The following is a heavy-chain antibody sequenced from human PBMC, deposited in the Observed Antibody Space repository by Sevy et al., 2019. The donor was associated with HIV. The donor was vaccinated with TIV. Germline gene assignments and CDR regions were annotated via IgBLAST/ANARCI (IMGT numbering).Heavy chain of an antibody. CDR2: VYYTGGT. CDR3: ARRNDFDI. Sequence: SETLSLTCTVSGGSINSDHWNWIRQPPGKGLEWIGYVYYTGGTNYNPSLKNRVTISVERTKNQFSLKLTSVTAADTAVYYWARRNDFDIWGQGTMVTVSS. V-gene: IGHV4-59*08. CDR1: GGSINSDH. J-gene: IGHJ3*02.